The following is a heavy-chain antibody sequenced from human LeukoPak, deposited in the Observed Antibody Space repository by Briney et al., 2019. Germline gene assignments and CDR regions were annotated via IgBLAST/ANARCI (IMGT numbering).Heavy chain of an antibody. J-gene: IGHJ4*02. CDR1: GFTFSSYW. V-gene: IGHV3-7*01. D-gene: IGHD6-19*01. CDR3: VRDGRSGWHFDY. Sequence: GGSLRLSCAASGFTFSSYWMSWVRQTPGKGLEWVANIKQDGSEKYYVDSVKGRFTNSRDNVENSMFLQMNSLRAEDTAVYYCVRDGRSGWHFDYWGQGALVTVSS. CDR2: IKQDGSEK.